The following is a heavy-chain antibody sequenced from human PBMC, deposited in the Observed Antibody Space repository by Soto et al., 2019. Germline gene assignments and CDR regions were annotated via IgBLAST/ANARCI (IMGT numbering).Heavy chain of an antibody. CDR3: ARDPGRKRYFDWLPHSPYYYYGMDV. V-gene: IGHV4-30-4*01. J-gene: IGHJ6*02. CDR2: IYYSGST. Sequence: TSETLSLTCTVSGGSISSGDYYWSWIRQPPGKGLEWIGYIYYSGSTYYNPSLKSRVTISVDTSKNQFSLKLSSVTAADTAVYYCARDPGRKRYFDWLPHSPYYYYGMDVWGQGTTVPVSS. CDR1: GGSISSGDYY. D-gene: IGHD3-9*01.